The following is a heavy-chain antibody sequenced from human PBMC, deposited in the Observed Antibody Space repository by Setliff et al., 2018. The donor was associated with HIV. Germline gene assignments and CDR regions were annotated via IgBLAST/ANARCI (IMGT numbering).Heavy chain of an antibody. J-gene: IGHJ1*01. CDR1: GYTFTNYD. CDR3: ATDPGYSSTWYSESFQH. CDR2: MNPNSGNT. V-gene: IGHV1-8*01. Sequence: RASVKVSCKASGYTFTNYDISWVRQAAGQGLEWMGWMNPNSGNTGYAQKFQGRLTMTEDTSTDTAYMELSSLRSDDTAMYYCATDPGYSSTWYSESFQHWGQGTVVTVSS. D-gene: IGHD6-13*01.